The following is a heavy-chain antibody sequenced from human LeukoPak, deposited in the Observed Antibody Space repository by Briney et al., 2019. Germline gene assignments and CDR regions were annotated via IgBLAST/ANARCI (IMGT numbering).Heavy chain of an antibody. CDR2: IIPIFGTA. CDR1: GGTFSSYA. CDR3: ARVKYSGSYYFDY. V-gene: IGHV1-69*05. Sequence: GASVKVSCKASGGTFSSYAISWVRQAPGQGLEWMGGIIPIFGTANYAQKFQGRVTMTRDTSTSTVYMELRSLRSDDTAVYYCARVKYSGSYYFDYWGQGTLVTVSS. J-gene: IGHJ4*02. D-gene: IGHD1-26*01.